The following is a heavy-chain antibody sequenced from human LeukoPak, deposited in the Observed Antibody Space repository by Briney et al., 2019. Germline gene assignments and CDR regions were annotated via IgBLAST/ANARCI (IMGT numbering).Heavy chain of an antibody. J-gene: IGHJ6*03. D-gene: IGHD4-17*01. CDR1: GFTFSSYW. CDR3: ARVGDYPLGAYYYYYYMDV. V-gene: IGHV3-7*01. CDR2: IKQDGSEK. Sequence: GGSLRLSCAASGFTFSSYWMSWVRQAPGKGLEWVANIKQDGSEKYYVDSVKGRFTISRDNAKNSLYLQMNSLRAEDTAVYYCARVGDYPLGAYYYYYYMDVWGKGTTVTVSS.